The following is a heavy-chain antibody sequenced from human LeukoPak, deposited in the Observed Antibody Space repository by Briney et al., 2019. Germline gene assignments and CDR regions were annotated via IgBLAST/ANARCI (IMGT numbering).Heavy chain of an antibody. Sequence: SETLSLTCTVSGGSLSTYYWNWIRQPPGKGLEWIGYIFYSGNSNCNPPLKSRVTMSVDRSKNQFSLNLTSVTAADTAVYYCARDRHSGYDYWGQGTLVTVSS. J-gene: IGHJ4*02. V-gene: IGHV4-59*01. CDR2: IFYSGNS. D-gene: IGHD5-12*01. CDR1: GGSLSTYY. CDR3: ARDRHSGYDY.